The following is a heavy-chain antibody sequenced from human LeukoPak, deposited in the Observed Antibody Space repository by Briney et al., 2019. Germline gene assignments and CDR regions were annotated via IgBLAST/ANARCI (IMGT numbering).Heavy chain of an antibody. CDR2: INSDGSST. CDR1: GFTFSSYW. J-gene: IGHJ4*02. D-gene: IGHD4-23*01. CDR3: ARGGAYGANSDFDY. V-gene: IGHV3-74*01. Sequence: GGSLRLSCAASGFTFSSYWMHWVRQAPGKGLVWVSRINSDGSSTRYADSVKGRFTISRDNAKNTLSLQMNSLRAEDTAVYYCARGGAYGANSDFDYWGQGTLVTVSS.